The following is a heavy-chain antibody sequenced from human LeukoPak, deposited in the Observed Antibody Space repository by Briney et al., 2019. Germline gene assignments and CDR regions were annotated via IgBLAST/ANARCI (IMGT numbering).Heavy chain of an antibody. J-gene: IGHJ4*02. V-gene: IGHV3-30*18. Sequence: GRSLRLSCAASGFTFSSYGMHWVRQAPGKGLEWVAVISYDGSNKYYADSVKGRFTISRDNSKNTLYLQMNSLRPEHTAVYYCAKVKEIQLWSQPFDYWGQGTLVTVSS. CDR3: AKVKEIQLWSQPFDY. CDR1: GFTFSSYG. D-gene: IGHD5-18*01. CDR2: ISYDGSNK.